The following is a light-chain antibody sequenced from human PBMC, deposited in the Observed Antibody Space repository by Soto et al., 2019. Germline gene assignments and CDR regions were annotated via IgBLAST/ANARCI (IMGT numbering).Light chain of an antibody. CDR3: SSFTINSTHVV. V-gene: IGLV2-14*01. Sequence: QSALTQPASVSGSPGQSITISCTGTSSDVGGYDYVSWYQQQSGTAPKLMIYEVTHRPSGVSNRFSGSKSGNAASLTISGLQAEDEADYYCSSFTINSTHVVFGGGTKLTVL. J-gene: IGLJ2*01. CDR2: EVT. CDR1: SSDVGGYDY.